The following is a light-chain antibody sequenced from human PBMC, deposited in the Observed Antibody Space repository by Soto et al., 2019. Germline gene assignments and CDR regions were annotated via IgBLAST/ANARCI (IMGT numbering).Light chain of an antibody. Sequence: EIVLTQSPATLSLSPGERATLSCRSSQSVSSSYLAWYQQKPGQAPRLLIYGASTRATGIPARFSGSGSGTEFTLTISSLQSEDFAVYYCQQYNNWPPGTFGQGTRLEIK. CDR2: GAS. CDR3: QQYNNWPPGT. J-gene: IGKJ5*01. CDR1: QSVSSSY. V-gene: IGKV3-15*01.